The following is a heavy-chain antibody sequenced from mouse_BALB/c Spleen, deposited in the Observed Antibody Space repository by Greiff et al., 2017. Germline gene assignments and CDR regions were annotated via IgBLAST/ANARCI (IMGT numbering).Heavy chain of an antibody. Sequence: VQLKESGPELVKPGASVKISCKASGYTFTDYNMHWVKQSHGKSLEWIGYIYPYNGGTGYNQKFKSKATLTVDNSSSTAYMELRSLTSEDSAVYYCARGETFYAMDYWGQGTSVTVSS. CDR1: GYTFTDYN. V-gene: IGHV1S29*02. J-gene: IGHJ4*01. CDR2: IYPYNGGT. CDR3: ARGETFYAMDY.